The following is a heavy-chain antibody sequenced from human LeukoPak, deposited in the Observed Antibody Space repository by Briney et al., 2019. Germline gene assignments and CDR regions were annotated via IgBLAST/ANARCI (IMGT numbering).Heavy chain of an antibody. J-gene: IGHJ4*02. CDR2: IYYSGST. D-gene: IGHD6-13*01. CDR3: ARSSRTAHKYSSSWYYQN. Sequence: PSQTLSLTCTVSGGSISSGGYYWSWLRQHPGKGLEWIGYIYYSGSTYYNPSLKSRVTISVDTSKNQFSLKLSSVTAADTAVYYCARSSRTAHKYSSSWYYQNWGQGTLVTVSS. CDR1: GGSISSGGYY. V-gene: IGHV4-31*03.